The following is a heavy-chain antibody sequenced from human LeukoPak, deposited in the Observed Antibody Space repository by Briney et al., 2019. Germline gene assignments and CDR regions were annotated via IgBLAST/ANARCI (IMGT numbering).Heavy chain of an antibody. CDR2: ISSSGSTI. V-gene: IGHV3-11*04. D-gene: IGHD3-10*01. Sequence: GGSLRLSCAASGFTFSDYYMSWIRQAPGKGLEWVSYISSSGSTIYYADSVKGRFTISRDNAKNSLYLQMNSLRAEDTAMYYCAKLAKYFYGSETYYFFEHWGQGTPVTASS. CDR1: GFTFSDYY. CDR3: AKLAKYFYGSETYYFFEH. J-gene: IGHJ4*02.